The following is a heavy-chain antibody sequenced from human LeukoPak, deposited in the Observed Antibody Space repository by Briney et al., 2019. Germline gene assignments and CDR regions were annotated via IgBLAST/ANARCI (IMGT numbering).Heavy chain of an antibody. CDR2: IWYDGSNK. J-gene: IGHJ5*02. V-gene: IGHV3-33*01. CDR1: GFTFSSYG. Sequence: PGGSLRLSCAASGFTFSSYGMHWVRQAPGKGLEWVAVIWYDGSNKYYADSVKGRFTISRDNSKNTLYLQMNSLRAEDTAVYYCARESYSSSWYKWSSWFDPWGQGTLVTVSS. D-gene: IGHD6-13*01. CDR3: ARESYSSSWYKWSSWFDP.